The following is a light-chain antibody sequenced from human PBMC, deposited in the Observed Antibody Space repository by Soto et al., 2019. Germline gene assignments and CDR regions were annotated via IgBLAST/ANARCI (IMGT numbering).Light chain of an antibody. V-gene: IGLV2-23*01. CDR3: CSYAGSSTLVV. J-gene: IGLJ2*01. Sequence: QSALTQPASVSGSPGQSITISCTGTSSDVGSYNLVSWYQQHPGKAPKLMIYEGSKRPSGVSNLFSGSKSGNTASLTISGLQAEDEADYYCCSYAGSSTLVVFGGGTKVTVL. CDR2: EGS. CDR1: SSDVGSYNL.